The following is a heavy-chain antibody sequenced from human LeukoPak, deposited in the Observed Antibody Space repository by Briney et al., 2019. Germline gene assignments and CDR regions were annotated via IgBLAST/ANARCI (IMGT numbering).Heavy chain of an antibody. CDR1: GFTFSSYA. V-gene: IGHV3-30-3*01. Sequence: GGSLRLSCAASGFTFSSYAMHWVRQAPGKRLEWVAVISYDGSNKYYADSVKGRFTISRDNSKNTLYLQMNSLRAEDTAVYYCARGRGYDSSGYYRGHFDYWGQGTLVTVSS. CDR3: ARGRGYDSSGYYRGHFDY. CDR2: ISYDGSNK. D-gene: IGHD3-22*01. J-gene: IGHJ4*02.